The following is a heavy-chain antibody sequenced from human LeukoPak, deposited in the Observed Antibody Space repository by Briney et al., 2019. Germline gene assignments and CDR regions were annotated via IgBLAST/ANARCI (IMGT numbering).Heavy chain of an antibody. V-gene: IGHV4-39*01. D-gene: IGHD1-7*01. CDR3: ARPSNWNYGVYY. CDR2: IYYSGST. J-gene: IGHJ4*02. Sequence: PSETLSLTCTVSGGSISSSSYYWGWIRQPPGKGLEWIGSIYYSGSTYYNPSLKSRVTMSVDTSKNQFSLRLSSVTAADTAVYYCARPSNWNYGVYYWGQGTLVTVSS. CDR1: GGSISSSSYY.